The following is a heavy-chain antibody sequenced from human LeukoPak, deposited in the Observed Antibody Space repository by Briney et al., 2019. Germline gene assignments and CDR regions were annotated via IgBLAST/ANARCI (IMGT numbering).Heavy chain of an antibody. Sequence: GESLKISCKASGYKFTDYWIGWVRQMPGKGLAWMGIIYPGDSDTRYSPSFQGQVTFSADRSISTAYLQWSSLKASDTAMYYCARREIFDYGDYGIRDYPDGFDVWGQGTMLTVSS. CDR1: GYKFTDYW. D-gene: IGHD4-17*01. J-gene: IGHJ3*01. V-gene: IGHV5-51*01. CDR2: IYPGDSDT. CDR3: ARREIFDYGDYGIRDYPDGFDV.